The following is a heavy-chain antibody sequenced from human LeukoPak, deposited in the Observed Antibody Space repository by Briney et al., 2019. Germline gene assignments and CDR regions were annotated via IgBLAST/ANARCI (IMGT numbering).Heavy chain of an antibody. CDR3: AKAYYYDSSGYYPFDY. J-gene: IGHJ4*02. V-gene: IGHV3-23*01. CDR2: ISGSGGST. Sequence: GGSLRLSCAASGFTFGSYAMSWVRQAPGKGLEWVSAISGSGGSTYYADSVKGRFTISRDNSKNTLYLQMNSLRAEDTAVYYCAKAYYYDSSGYYPFDYWGQGTLVTVSS. D-gene: IGHD3-22*01. CDR1: GFTFGSYA.